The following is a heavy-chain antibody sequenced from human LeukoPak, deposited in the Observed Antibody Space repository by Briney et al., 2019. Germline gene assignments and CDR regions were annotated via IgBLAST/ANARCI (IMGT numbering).Heavy chain of an antibody. CDR3: ARGYILTGYSF. J-gene: IGHJ1*01. CDR2: IYISGNT. D-gene: IGHD3-9*01. V-gene: IGHV4-4*07. CDR1: GDSPSNYF. Sequence: PSETLSLTCTVSGDSPSNYFWSWVRQPAGKGLEWIGLIYISGNTDYNPSLKSRVTMSVDTSKNLFSLKLTSVTVADTVVYYCARGYILTGYSFWGQGTLVTVSS.